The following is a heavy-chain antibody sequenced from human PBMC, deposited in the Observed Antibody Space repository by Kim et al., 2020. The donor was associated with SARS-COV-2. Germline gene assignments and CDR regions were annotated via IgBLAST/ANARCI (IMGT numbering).Heavy chain of an antibody. J-gene: IGHJ6*02. D-gene: IGHD2-2*01. CDR3: ARDGGYCSSTRCYGLGDGMDV. V-gene: IGHV3-48*03. Sequence: GGSLRLSCAASGFTFSSYEMNWVRQAPGKGLEWVSYISSSGSTIYYADSVKGRFTISRDNPKNSLYLQMNSLRAEDTAVYYCARDGGYCSSTRCYGLGDGMDVWGQGTTVTVSS. CDR2: ISSSGSTI. CDR1: GFTFSSYE.